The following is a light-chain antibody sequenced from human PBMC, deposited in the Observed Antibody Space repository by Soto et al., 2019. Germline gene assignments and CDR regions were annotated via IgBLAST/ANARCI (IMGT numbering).Light chain of an antibody. J-gene: IGLJ1*01. Sequence: QSALTQPASVSGSPGQSSTISCTGTSRDVGNYNYVSWYQQHPGKAPKLMIYDVSNRPSGVSNRFSGSKSGNTASLTISGLQTEDEADYYCNSYTSSSTLVFGTGTKLTVL. V-gene: IGLV2-14*03. CDR1: SRDVGNYNY. CDR2: DVS. CDR3: NSYTSSSTLV.